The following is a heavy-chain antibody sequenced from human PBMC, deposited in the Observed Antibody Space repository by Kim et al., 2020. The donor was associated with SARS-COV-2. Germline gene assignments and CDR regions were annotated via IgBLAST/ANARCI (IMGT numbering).Heavy chain of an antibody. D-gene: IGHD3-10*01. J-gene: IGHJ4*02. CDR2: INSGNGNT. Sequence: ASVKVSCKASGYTFTSYAMHWVRQAPGQGLEWMGWINSGNGNTDYAQKFQGRVTITRDTSASTAYMELNSLRSEDTGVYYCARDGADYYGSGFFDYWGQGTLVTVSS. CDR3: ARDGADYYGSGFFDY. V-gene: IGHV1-3*04. CDR1: GYTFTSYA.